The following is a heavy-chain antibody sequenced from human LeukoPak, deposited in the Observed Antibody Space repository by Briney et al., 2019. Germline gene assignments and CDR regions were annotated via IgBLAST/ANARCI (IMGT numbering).Heavy chain of an antibody. V-gene: IGHV1-46*01. CDR2: INPSGGST. Sequence: ASVKVSCKASGYTFTSYYMHWVRQAPGQGLEWMGIINPSGGSTSYAQKFQGRVTITADESTSTAYMELSSLRSEDTAVYYCARSRYIYGGDGVYYFDYWGQGTLVTVSS. D-gene: IGHD4-23*01. J-gene: IGHJ4*02. CDR3: ARSRYIYGGDGVYYFDY. CDR1: GYTFTSYY.